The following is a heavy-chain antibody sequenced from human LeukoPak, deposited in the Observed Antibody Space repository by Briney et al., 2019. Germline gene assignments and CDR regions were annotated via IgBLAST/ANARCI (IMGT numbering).Heavy chain of an antibody. CDR1: GFTFSSYW. CDR3: ARIYYDSSGYRLFDY. J-gene: IGHJ4*02. CDR2: IKEEGRGK. D-gene: IGHD3-22*01. V-gene: IGHV3-7*02. Sequence: GGSLRLSCAASGFTFSSYWMSWVRQAPGKGLEWVANIKEEGRGKYYVDSVKGRFTISRDNAKNSLYLQMNSLRAEDTAVYYCARIYYDSSGYRLFDYWGQGTLVTVSS.